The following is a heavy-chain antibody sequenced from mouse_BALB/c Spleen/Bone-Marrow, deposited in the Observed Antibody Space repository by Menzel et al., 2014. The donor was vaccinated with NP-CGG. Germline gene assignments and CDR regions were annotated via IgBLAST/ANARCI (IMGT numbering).Heavy chain of an antibody. CDR1: GFTFSSYG. V-gene: IGHV5-6*02. Sequence: DVKVGESGGDLVKPGGSLKLSCAASGFTFSSYGMSWVRQTPDKRLEWVATINSGGSYTYYPDSVKGRFTISRDNAKNTLYLQMSSLKSEDTAMYYCARHVLIRGPYXYAMDYWGQGTSVTVSS. D-gene: IGHD1-1*01. CDR2: INSGGSYT. CDR3: ARHVLIRGPYXYAMDY. J-gene: IGHJ4*01.